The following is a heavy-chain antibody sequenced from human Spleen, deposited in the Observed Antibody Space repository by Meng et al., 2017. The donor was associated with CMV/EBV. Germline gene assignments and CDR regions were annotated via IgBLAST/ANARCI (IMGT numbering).Heavy chain of an antibody. CDR2: LNSDGRST. V-gene: IGHV3-74*01. CDR1: GFTFNIYW. D-gene: IGHD2-2*01. Sequence: GESLKISCAASGFTFNIYWMHWVRQAPGKGLVWVARLNSDGRSTNYAGSGKGRFTISRDNAKNTLFLQMNSLRAEDTAVYYCARSHGGYQLLDYVDYWGQGTLVTVSS. CDR3: ARSHGGYQLLDYVDY. J-gene: IGHJ4*02.